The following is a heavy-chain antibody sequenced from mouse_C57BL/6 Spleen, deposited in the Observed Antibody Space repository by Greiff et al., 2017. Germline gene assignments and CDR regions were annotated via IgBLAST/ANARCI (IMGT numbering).Heavy chain of an antibody. V-gene: IGHV2-5*01. CDR1: GFSLTSYG. CDR3: AKEGAYYGSSSYAMDY. CDR2: IWRGGST. J-gene: IGHJ4*01. D-gene: IGHD1-1*01. Sequence: VQLVESGPGLVQPSQSLSITCTVSGFSLTSYGVHWVRQSPGKGLEWLGVIWRGGSTDYNAAFMSRLSITKDNSKSQVFFKMNSLQADDTAIYYCAKEGAYYGSSSYAMDYWGQGTSVTVSS.